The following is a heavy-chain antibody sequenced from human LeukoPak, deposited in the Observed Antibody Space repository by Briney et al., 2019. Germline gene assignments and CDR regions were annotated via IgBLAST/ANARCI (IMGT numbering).Heavy chain of an antibody. D-gene: IGHD4-23*01. V-gene: IGHV3-23*01. J-gene: IGHJ3*02. Sequence: GGSLRLSCAASGFTFSSYAMSWVRQAPGKGLEWVSAISGSGGSTYYADSVKGRFTISRDNSKNTLYLQMNSLRAEDTAVYYCAQGRFYGGNSGNADAFDIWGQGTMVTVSS. CDR1: GFTFSSYA. CDR3: AQGRFYGGNSGNADAFDI. CDR2: ISGSGGST.